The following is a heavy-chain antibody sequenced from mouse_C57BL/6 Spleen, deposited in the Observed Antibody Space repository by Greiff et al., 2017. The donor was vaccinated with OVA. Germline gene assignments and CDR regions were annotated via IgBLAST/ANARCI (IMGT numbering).Heavy chain of an antibody. CDR1: GFTFSSYA. CDR3: ARAYYSNLYFDY. V-gene: IGHV5-4*03. Sequence: EVKLMESGGGLVKPGGSLKLSCAASGFTFSSYAMSWVRQTPEKRLEWVATLSDGGSYTYYPDNVKGRFTISRDNAKNNLYLQMSHLKSEDTAMYYCARAYYSNLYFDYWGQGTTLTVSS. CDR2: LSDGGSYT. J-gene: IGHJ2*01. D-gene: IGHD2-5*01.